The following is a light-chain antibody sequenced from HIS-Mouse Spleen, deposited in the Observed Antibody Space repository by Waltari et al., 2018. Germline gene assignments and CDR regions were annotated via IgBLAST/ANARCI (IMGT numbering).Light chain of an antibody. V-gene: IGKV1-16*02. J-gene: IGKJ2*01. CDR1: QGICNY. CDR3: QQRSNGPYT. CDR2: AAS. Sequence: DIQLPLSPSSLSASVGARVPIPCRARQGICNYLAWCQQKPGNAPKSLISAASSLQSGVPAKFSGSGSGTDFTLTISSLQPEDVATDYCQQRSNGPYTFGQGTKREIK.